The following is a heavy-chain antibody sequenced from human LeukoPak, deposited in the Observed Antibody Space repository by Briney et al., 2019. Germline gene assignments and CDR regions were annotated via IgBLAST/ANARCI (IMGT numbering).Heavy chain of an antibody. J-gene: IGHJ4*02. CDR1: GYTFTSYG. Sequence: ASVKVSCKASGYTFTSYGISWVRQAPGQELEWMGWISAYNGNTNYAQKFQGRVTMTRNTSISTAYMELSSLRSEDTAVYYCARGKLGYCSSTSCYTANWGQGTLVTVSS. CDR3: ARGKLGYCSSTSCYTAN. D-gene: IGHD2-2*02. V-gene: IGHV1-18*01. CDR2: ISAYNGNT.